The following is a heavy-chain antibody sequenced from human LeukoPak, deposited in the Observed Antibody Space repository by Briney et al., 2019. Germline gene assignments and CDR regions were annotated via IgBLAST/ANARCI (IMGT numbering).Heavy chain of an antibody. J-gene: IGHJ4*02. D-gene: IGHD6-19*01. CDR3: ARDISGWFDY. V-gene: IGHV3-21*01. CDR2: ISSSSSYI. CDR1: GFTFSSYS. Sequence: PGGSLRLSCAASGFTFSSYSMNWARQAPGKGLEWVSSISSSSSYIYYADSVKGRFTISRDNAKNSLYLQMNSLRAEDTAVYYCARDISGWFDYWGQGTLVTVSS.